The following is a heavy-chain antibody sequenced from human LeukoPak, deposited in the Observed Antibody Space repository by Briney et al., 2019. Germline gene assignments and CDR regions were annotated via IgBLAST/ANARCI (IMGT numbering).Heavy chain of an antibody. D-gene: IGHD2-2*01. V-gene: IGHV1-18*04. CDR2: TSAYNGNT. J-gene: IGHJ5*02. Sequence: ASVKVSCKASGYTFTSYGISWVRQAPGQGLEWMGWTSAYNGNTNYAQKLQGRVTMTTDTSTSTAYMELRSLRSDDTAVYYCARFGSVVVPTQGWFDPWGQGTLVTVSS. CDR1: GYTFTSYG. CDR3: ARFGSVVVPTQGWFDP.